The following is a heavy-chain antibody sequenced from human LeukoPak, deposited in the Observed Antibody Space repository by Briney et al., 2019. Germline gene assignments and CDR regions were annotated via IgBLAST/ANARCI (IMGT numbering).Heavy chain of an antibody. CDR2: INPSGGST. CDR3: ATMMDPAAAFDY. J-gene: IGHJ4*02. CDR1: GYTFTSYY. V-gene: IGHV1-46*01. D-gene: IGHD6-13*01. Sequence: ASVKVSCKASGYTFTSYYKHWVRQAPGQGLEWMGIINPSGGSTSYAQKFQGRVTMTRDTSTSTVYMELSSLRSEDTAVYYCATMMDPAAAFDYWGQGTLVTVSS.